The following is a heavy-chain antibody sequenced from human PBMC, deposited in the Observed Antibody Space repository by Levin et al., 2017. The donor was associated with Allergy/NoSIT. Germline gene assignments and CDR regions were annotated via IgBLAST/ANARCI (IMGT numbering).Heavy chain of an antibody. J-gene: IGHJ4*02. CDR2: INPNSGGT. Sequence: GESLKISCKASGYTFTGYYMHWVRQAPGQGLEWMGWINPNSGGTNYAQKFQGRVTMTRDMSISTAYMELSRLRSDDTAVYYCARDRGYSSSSLCDYWGQGTLVTVSS. D-gene: IGHD6-6*01. CDR1: GYTFTGYY. CDR3: ARDRGYSSSSLCDY. V-gene: IGHV1-2*02.